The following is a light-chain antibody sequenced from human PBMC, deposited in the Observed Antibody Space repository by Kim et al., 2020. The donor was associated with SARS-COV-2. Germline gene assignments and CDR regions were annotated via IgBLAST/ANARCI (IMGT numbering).Light chain of an antibody. V-gene: IGLV3-21*04. J-gene: IGLJ2*01. CDR3: QVWDSGSDHPV. CDR2: YDS. Sequence: APGKRASITCGGDNIGDKSVHWYQQRPGRAPGLVMYYDSDRPSGIPERFSGSNSGNTATLTISRVEAGDEADYYCQVWDSGSDHPVFGGGTQLTVL. CDR1: NIGDKS.